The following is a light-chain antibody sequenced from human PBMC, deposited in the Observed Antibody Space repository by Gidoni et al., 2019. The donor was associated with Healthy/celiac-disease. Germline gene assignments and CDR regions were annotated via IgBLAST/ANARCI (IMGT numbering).Light chain of an antibody. CDR3: QQSYSTPT. Sequence: DLQMTQSPSSLSASVGDRVTITCRASQSISSYLNWYQQKPGKAPKLLIYAASSLQSGVPSRFSCSGSVTDFTLTISSLQPEDFATYYCQQSYSTPTFXQXTKVEIK. CDR1: QSISSY. CDR2: AAS. V-gene: IGKV1-39*01. J-gene: IGKJ1*01.